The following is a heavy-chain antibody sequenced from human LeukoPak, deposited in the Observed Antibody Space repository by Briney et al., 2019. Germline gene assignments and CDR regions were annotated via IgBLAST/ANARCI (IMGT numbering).Heavy chain of an antibody. CDR2: IFYNGFT. CDR3: ARVDDFWSGYGYFDN. Sequence: SETLSLTCTVSGDSISSSNYYWGWIRQSPGKGLEWIGNIFYNGFTYYNPSLKSRVTISVDMSKNQFSLKLTSVTAADTALYFCARVDDFWSGYGYFDNWGQGTLVTVSS. D-gene: IGHD3-3*01. CDR1: GDSISSSNYY. J-gene: IGHJ4*02. V-gene: IGHV4-39*01.